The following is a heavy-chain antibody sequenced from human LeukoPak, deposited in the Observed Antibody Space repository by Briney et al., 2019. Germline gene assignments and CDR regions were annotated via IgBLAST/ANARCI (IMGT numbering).Heavy chain of an antibody. D-gene: IGHD6-13*01. V-gene: IGHV3-23*01. CDR3: AKNVRALAAADLDY. CDR2: ISGSGGST. Sequence: PGGSLRLSCAASGFNFSSYAMSWVRQAPGKGLEWVSAISGSGGSTYYADSVKGRFTISRDNSKNTLYLQMNSLRAEDTAVYYCAKNVRALAAADLDYWGQGTLVTVSS. CDR1: GFNFSSYA. J-gene: IGHJ4*02.